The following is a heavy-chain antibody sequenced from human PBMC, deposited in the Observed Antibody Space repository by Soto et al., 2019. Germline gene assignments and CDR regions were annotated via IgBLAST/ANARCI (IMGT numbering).Heavy chain of an antibody. V-gene: IGHV4-31*03. CDR3: ARLSSGERLNFDY. CDR1: GGSISSGGYY. D-gene: IGHD3-10*02. J-gene: IGHJ4*02. Sequence: QVQLQESGPGLVKPSQTLSLTCTVSGGSISSGGYYWSWIRQHPGKGLEWIGYIYYSGSTYYNPSLTSRVTRPLDTSKNQFSLKLSSVTAADTAMYYCARLSSGERLNFDYWGQGTLVTVSS. CDR2: IYYSGST.